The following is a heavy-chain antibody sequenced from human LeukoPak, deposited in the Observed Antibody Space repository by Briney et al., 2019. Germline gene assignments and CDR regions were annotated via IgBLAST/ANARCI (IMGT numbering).Heavy chain of an antibody. CDR1: GYTFTSYY. V-gene: IGHV1-2*02. CDR3: ARGLAGAGSKFDY. CDR2: INPNSGGT. D-gene: IGHD1-26*01. J-gene: IGHJ4*02. Sequence: ASVKVSCKASGYTFTSYYMHWVRQAPGQGLEWMGWINPNSGGTNYAQKFQGRVTMTRDTSISTAYMELSRLRSDDTAVYYCARGLAGAGSKFDYWGQGTLVTVSS.